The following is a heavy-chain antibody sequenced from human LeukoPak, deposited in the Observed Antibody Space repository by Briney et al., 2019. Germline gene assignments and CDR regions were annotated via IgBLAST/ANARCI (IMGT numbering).Heavy chain of an antibody. V-gene: IGHV3-30*03. D-gene: IGHD2-15*01. CDR3: ARVRVPSRILLPYFDY. J-gene: IGHJ4*02. Sequence: GTSLRLSCAASGFTLTTYSIHWVRQAPAKGLEWVAVRSYDGTNKYYADSVRGRFIISRDNSENTVYLQMNDLRAEDTAVYYCARVRVPSRILLPYFDYWGQGTLVTVSS. CDR2: RSYDGTNK. CDR1: GFTLTTYS.